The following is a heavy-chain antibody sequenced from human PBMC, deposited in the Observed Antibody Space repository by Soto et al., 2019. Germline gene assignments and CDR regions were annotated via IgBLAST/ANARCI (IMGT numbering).Heavy chain of an antibody. CDR2: IYYSGST. Sequence: QVQLQESGPGLVKPSETLSLTCTVSGGSISSDYWSWIRQPPGKGLEWIGYIYYSGSTNYNPSLKSRVTISVDTSKNQFSLRLRSVTAADTAVYYCARADWSLIYSYFDLWGRGTLVTVSS. CDR1: GGSISSDY. CDR3: ARADWSLIYSYFDL. D-gene: IGHD1-1*01. J-gene: IGHJ2*01. V-gene: IGHV4-59*01.